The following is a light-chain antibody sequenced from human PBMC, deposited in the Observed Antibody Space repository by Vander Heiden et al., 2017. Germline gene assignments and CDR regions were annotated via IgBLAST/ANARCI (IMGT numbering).Light chain of an antibody. Sequence: DIQMTQSPSTLSASVGDRVIITCRASQSIGSWLAWYQQKPGKAPNLLIYKASSLEGGFPSRFSGSGSGTEFTLTISSLQPDDFATYYCQQYNSYSRTFGQGTKVEIK. CDR1: QSIGSW. J-gene: IGKJ1*01. CDR2: KAS. V-gene: IGKV1-5*03. CDR3: QQYNSYSRT.